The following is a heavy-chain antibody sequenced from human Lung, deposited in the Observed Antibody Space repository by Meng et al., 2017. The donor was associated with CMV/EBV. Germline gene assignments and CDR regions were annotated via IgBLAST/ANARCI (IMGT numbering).Heavy chain of an antibody. D-gene: IGHD3-3*01. J-gene: IGHJ6*02. CDR1: GYTFTNYY. CDR2: INPSGGTT. V-gene: IGHV1-46*01. Sequence: ASVKVSCKASGYTFTNYYIHWVRQAPGQGLEWMGTINPSGGTTRYTQKFQGRVTMTRDTSTATVYMEVSSLRSEDTAVYYCARDPYNDFWDGYYAANYYFGLDDWGQGTRVTGSS. CDR3: ARDPYNDFWDGYYAANYYFGLDD.